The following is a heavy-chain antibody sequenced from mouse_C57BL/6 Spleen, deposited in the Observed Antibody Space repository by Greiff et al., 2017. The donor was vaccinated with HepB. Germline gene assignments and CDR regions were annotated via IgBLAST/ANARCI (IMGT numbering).Heavy chain of an antibody. CDR2: IDPSDSYT. CDR1: GYTFTSYW. V-gene: IGHV1-69*01. D-gene: IGHD1-1*01. CDR3: ARRTTEGDY. J-gene: IGHJ2*01. Sequence: QVQLQQPGAELVMPGASVKLSCKASGYTFTSYWMHWVKQRPGQGLEWIGEIDPSDSYTNYNQKFKGKATLTVDTSSSTAYMQLSSLTSEDSAVYYCARRTTEGDYWGQGTTLTVSS.